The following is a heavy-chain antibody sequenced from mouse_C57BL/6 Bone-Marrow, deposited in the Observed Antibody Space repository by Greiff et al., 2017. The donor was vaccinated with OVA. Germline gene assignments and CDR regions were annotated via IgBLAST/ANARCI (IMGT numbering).Heavy chain of an antibody. D-gene: IGHD1-1*01. CDR3: ARHPYYYGSSDNFDY. CDR2: ISGGGGNT. CDR1: GFTFSSYT. J-gene: IGHJ2*01. V-gene: IGHV5-9*01. Sequence: EVKLMESGGGLVKPGGSLKLSCAASGFTFSSYTMSWVRQTPEKRLEWVATISGGGGNTYYPDSVKGRFTISRDNAKNTLYLQMSSLMSEDTALYYCARHPYYYGSSDNFDYWGQGTTLTVSS.